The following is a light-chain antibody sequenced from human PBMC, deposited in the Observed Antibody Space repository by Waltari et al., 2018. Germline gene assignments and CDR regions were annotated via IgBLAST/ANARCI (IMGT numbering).Light chain of an antibody. Sequence: DIQMTQSPSSLSASVGDRVTITCRTSQSIDIYLHWYQQKAGKAPRLLIYAATHLQNGVPSRFSGSGSETDFTLTISSLQPEEFATYYCQQSYSTRWTFGQGTVVELK. J-gene: IGKJ1*01. V-gene: IGKV1-39*01. CDR3: QQSYSTRWT. CDR1: QSIDIY. CDR2: AAT.